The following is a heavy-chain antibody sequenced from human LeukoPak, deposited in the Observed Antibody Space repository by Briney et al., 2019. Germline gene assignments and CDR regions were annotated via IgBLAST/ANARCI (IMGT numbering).Heavy chain of an antibody. CDR1: GYTFTSYQ. Sequence: ASVKVSCKASGYTFTSYQMHWVRQAPGQGLEWMGIINPSGGSTIYAQKFQGRVTMTGDTSTSTVSMELSSLRYEDTAIYYCASRVSFSFDYWGQGTLVTVSS. J-gene: IGHJ4*02. D-gene: IGHD6-6*01. CDR3: ASRVSFSFDY. CDR2: INPSGGST. V-gene: IGHV1-46*01.